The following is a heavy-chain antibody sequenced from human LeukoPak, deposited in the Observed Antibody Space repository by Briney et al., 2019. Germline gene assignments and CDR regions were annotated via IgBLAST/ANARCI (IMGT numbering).Heavy chain of an antibody. J-gene: IGHJ4*02. Sequence: PGGSLTHSCSPCGFTLSSLGMHWVRHARDEGLVWLAFIRYDGRNKYYAESVKDRLAISRDNSNNTLYLQMNSLRAEDTPVYYCAKGGRGYSYGSFDYWGQAARVTVSS. CDR2: IRYDGRNK. CDR1: GFTLSSLG. D-gene: IGHD5-18*01. CDR3: AKGGRGYSYGSFDY. V-gene: IGHV3-30*02.